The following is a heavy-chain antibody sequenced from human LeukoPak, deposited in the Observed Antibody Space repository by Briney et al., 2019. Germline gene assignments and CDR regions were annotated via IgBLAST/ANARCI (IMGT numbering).Heavy chain of an antibody. Sequence: SETLSLTCTVSGGSFSNDYWSWIRQPPGKGLEWIGYIYHNGKTNYNPSLRSRLTVSLDTSKTQFSLDLNSMTAADTAIYYCARASEGIGFFDYWGQGILVTVSS. D-gene: IGHD2-2*03. CDR3: ARASEGIGFFDY. CDR2: IYHNGKT. CDR1: GGSFSNDY. J-gene: IGHJ4*02. V-gene: IGHV4-59*01.